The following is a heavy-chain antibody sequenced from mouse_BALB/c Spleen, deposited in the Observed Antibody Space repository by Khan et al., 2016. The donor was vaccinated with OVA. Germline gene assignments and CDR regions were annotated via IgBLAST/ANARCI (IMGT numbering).Heavy chain of an antibody. CDR1: GYTFTDYA. Sequence: QVQLKQSGPELVRPGVSVKISCKGSGYTFTDYAMHWVKQSHAKSLEWIGLISTYSGNTNYKQKFKGKATMTVDKSSSTAYMELARLTSGASAIYYGTRPADDGYYDYWGQGTTLTVSS. CDR2: ISTYSGNT. D-gene: IGHD2-3*01. V-gene: IGHV1S137*01. CDR3: TRPADDGYYDY. J-gene: IGHJ2*01.